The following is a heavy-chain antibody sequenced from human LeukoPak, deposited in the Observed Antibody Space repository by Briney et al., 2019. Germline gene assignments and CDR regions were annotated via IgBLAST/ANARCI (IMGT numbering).Heavy chain of an antibody. V-gene: IGHV3-30-3*01. CDR3: APPYDLPG. CDR1: GFTFSSYA. D-gene: IGHD3-22*01. CDR2: ISYDGSNK. Sequence: GGSLRLSCAASGFTFSSYAMHWVRQAPGKGLEWVAVISYDGSNKYYADSVKGRFTISRDNSKNTLYLQMNSLRAEDTAVYYCAPPYDLPGWGQGTLVTVSS. J-gene: IGHJ4*02.